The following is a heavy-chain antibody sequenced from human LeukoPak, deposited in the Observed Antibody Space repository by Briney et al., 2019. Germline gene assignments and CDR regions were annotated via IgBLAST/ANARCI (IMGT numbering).Heavy chain of an antibody. CDR1: GYTITSYW. D-gene: IGHD2-2*01. Sequence: GESLNISCKGSGYTITSYWIGGVRQMPGKGLEWMGIIHPGDSDTRYSPSFQGQVNISADKSISTAYLQWSSLKASDTAMYYCARLGEAVVVPAARPFDYWGQGTLVTVSS. J-gene: IGHJ4*02. CDR2: IHPGDSDT. CDR3: ARLGEAVVVPAARPFDY. V-gene: IGHV5-51*01.